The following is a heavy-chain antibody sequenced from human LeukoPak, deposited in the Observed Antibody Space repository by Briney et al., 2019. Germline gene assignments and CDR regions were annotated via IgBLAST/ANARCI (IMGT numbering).Heavy chain of an antibody. CDR3: ARGPDEYRSTRSCSSFDY. CDR1: GYTFSGHY. D-gene: IGHD2-2*01. V-gene: IGHV1-2*02. CDR2: IHPNSGGT. J-gene: IGHJ4*02. Sequence: ASVKVSCKASGYTFSGHYMHWVRQAPGLGLEWMGWIHPNSGGTNYAPKFQGRVTMTRDTSISTDYMELSRLRSDDTAVYYCARGPDEYRSTRSCSSFDYWGQGTLVTVSS.